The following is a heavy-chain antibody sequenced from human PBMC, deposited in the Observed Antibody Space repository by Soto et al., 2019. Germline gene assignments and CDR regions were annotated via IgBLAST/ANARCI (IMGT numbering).Heavy chain of an antibody. CDR3: AKGRETTTSAKFCFDN. Sequence: EVRLLESGGGLVQPGGSLRLSCAASGFSFSSYDMTWVRQAPGQGLEWVSSLSVTGGGPYYADSVRGRFTMSRDNSKKTLALEMSGLRADDSAVYYCAKGRETTTSAKFCFDNWGQGTLVTVSS. D-gene: IGHD1-26*01. J-gene: IGHJ4*02. CDR2: LSVTGGGP. V-gene: IGHV3-23*01. CDR1: GFSFSSYD.